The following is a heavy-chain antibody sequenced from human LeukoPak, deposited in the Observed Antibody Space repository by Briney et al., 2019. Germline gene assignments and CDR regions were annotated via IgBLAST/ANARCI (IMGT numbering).Heavy chain of an antibody. V-gene: IGHV4-34*01. J-gene: IGHJ6*03. CDR3: ARVLYGSGSYYTVYYYMDV. CDR1: GFTVSSNY. CDR2: INHSGST. Sequence: PGGSLRLSCAASGFTVSSNYMSWVRPAPGKGLEWIGEINHSGSTNYNPSLKSRVTISVDTSKNQISLKLSSVTAADTAVYYCARVLYGSGSYYTVYYYMDVWGKGTTVTVSS. D-gene: IGHD3-10*01.